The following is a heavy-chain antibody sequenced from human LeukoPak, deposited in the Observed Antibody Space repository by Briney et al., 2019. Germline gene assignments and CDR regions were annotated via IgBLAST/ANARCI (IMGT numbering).Heavy chain of an antibody. J-gene: IGHJ4*02. V-gene: IGHV3-49*04. CDR2: IRSKAYGGTT. CDR3: TRDCPRYGTGTYYSRLDYYFDY. Sequence: GGPLRLSCIASGFTFDDYGMSWVRQAPGKGLEWVGFIRSKAYGGTTEYAASVKGRFTISRDDSKSIAYLQMNSLQTEDAAVYYCTRDCPRYGTGTYYSRLDYYFDYWGQGALVTVSS. D-gene: IGHD3-10*01. CDR1: GFTFDDYG.